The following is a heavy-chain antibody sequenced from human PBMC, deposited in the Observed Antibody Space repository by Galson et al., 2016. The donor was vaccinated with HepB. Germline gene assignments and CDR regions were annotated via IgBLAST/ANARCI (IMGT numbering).Heavy chain of an antibody. D-gene: IGHD1-1*01. CDR2: IYWDDDK. Sequence: PALVKPTQTLTLTCTFSGFSLSTSGVGVGWIRQPPGKALEWLALIYWDDDKRFSPSLKSRLTITRDTSKNQVVLTMTNMDPVDTATYYCAHRRRYNWIAGWAYHWYFDLWGRGTLVTVSS. CDR1: GFSLSTSGVG. V-gene: IGHV2-5*02. CDR3: AHRRRYNWIAGWAYHWYFDL. J-gene: IGHJ2*01.